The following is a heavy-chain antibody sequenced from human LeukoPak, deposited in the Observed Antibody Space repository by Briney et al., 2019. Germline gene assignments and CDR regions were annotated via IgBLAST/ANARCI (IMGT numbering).Heavy chain of an antibody. V-gene: IGHV4-61*02. J-gene: IGHJ3*02. CDR1: GGSISSGSYY. D-gene: IGHD3-10*02. CDR3: ARDSMFGPFFGDAFDI. CDR2: IYTSGST. Sequence: SETLSLTCTVSGGSISSGSYYWSWIRQPAGKGLEWIGRIYTSGSTNYNPSLKSRVTMSVDTSKNQFSLKLSSVTAADTAVYYCARDSMFGPFFGDAFDIWGQGTMVTVSS.